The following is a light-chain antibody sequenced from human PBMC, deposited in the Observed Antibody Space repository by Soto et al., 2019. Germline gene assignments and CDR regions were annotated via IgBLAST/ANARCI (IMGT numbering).Light chain of an antibody. Sequence: IGLVHSQGTLPLYHGERDTLSCRASQSVSSSYLAWYQQKPGQAPRLLIYGASSRATGIPDGFSGSGSGTDFTLTISRPEPEDFAVYYCQQYGSSTPISFGQETRLEIK. CDR1: QSVSSSY. J-gene: IGKJ5*01. CDR3: QQYGSSTPIS. CDR2: GAS. V-gene: IGKV3-20*01.